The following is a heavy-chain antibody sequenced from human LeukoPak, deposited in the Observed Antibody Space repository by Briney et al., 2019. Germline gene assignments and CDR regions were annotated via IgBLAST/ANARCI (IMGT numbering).Heavy chain of an antibody. CDR2: ISGSGTNI. CDR1: GFTFSYVY. Sequence: GGSLRLSCAASGFTFSYVYMTWIRQAPGKGLEWVSYISGSGTNIFYADSVKGRFTISRDNTKNSIFLDMTNLRAEDTAVYYCARDFDYGDYIDFWGQGTLVAVSS. CDR3: ARDFDYGDYIDF. V-gene: IGHV3-11*04. J-gene: IGHJ4*02. D-gene: IGHD4/OR15-4a*01.